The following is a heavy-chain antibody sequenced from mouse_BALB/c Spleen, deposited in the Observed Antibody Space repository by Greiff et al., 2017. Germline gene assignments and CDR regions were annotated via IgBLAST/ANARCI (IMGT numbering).Heavy chain of an antibody. J-gene: IGHJ2*01. CDR2: ISSGSSTI. D-gene: IGHD1-1*01. CDR3: ARDYGSPDY. CDR1: GFTFSSFG. Sequence: EVHLVESGGGLVQPGGSRKLSCAASGFTFSSFGMHWVRQAPEKGLEWVAYISSGSSTIYYADTVKGRFTISRDNPKNTLFLQMTSLRSEETAMYYCARDYGSPDYWGQGTTLTVSA. V-gene: IGHV5-17*02.